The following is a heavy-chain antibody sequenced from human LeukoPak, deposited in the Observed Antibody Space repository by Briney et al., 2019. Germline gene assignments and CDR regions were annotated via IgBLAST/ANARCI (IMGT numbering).Heavy chain of an antibody. Sequence: PGGSLRLSCAASGFTINNNYMNWVRQAPGKGLEWVSLIYSGGSTSYADSVKGRFTISRDNSKNTLYLQMNSLRPEDTAVYYCARGGGDDAFDIWGQGTMVTVSS. CDR2: IYSGGST. CDR1: GFTINNNY. V-gene: IGHV3-53*01. D-gene: IGHD3-16*01. J-gene: IGHJ3*02. CDR3: ARGGGDDAFDI.